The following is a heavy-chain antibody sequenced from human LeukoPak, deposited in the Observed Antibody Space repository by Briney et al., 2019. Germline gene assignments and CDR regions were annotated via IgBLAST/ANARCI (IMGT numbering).Heavy chain of an antibody. CDR1: GGSISSSSYY. V-gene: IGHV4-39*01. Sequence: SETLSLTCTVSGGSISSSSYYWGWIRHPPGKGLEWIGSIYYSGSTYYNPSLKSRVTISVDTSKNQFSLKLSSVTAADTAVYYCASQWYYFDYWGQGTLVTVSS. D-gene: IGHD2-15*01. J-gene: IGHJ4*02. CDR2: IYYSGST. CDR3: ASQWYYFDY.